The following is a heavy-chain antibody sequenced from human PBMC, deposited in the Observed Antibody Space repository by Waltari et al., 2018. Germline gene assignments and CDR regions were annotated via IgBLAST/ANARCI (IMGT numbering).Heavy chain of an antibody. CDR3: ARDSPLYDNSLNASDI. J-gene: IGHJ3*02. CDR2: IINEGSGT. D-gene: IGHD3-22*01. Sequence: EMELVESGGGLVQPGGSLRLSCAASGITFSNHWMHWGRQAHGKGLVSVSRIINEGSGTIDADSVKGRFTISRANAKKTLDLHMSSLRVEDTAVYYCARDSPLYDNSLNASDIWGQGTMVTVSS. V-gene: IGHV3-74*01. CDR1: GITFSNHW.